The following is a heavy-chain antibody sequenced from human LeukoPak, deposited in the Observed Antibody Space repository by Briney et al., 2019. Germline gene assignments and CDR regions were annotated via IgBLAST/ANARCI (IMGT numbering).Heavy chain of an antibody. CDR3: ARGLFLSVGATHFDY. D-gene: IGHD1-26*01. J-gene: IGHJ4*02. V-gene: IGHV4-31*03. Sequence: SSETLSLTCTVSGGSISSGGYYWSWIRQHPGKGLEWIGYIYYSGSTYYNPSLKSRVTISVDTSKNQFSLKLSSVTAADTAVYYCARGLFLSVGATHFDYWGQGTLSPSPQ. CDR1: GGSISSGGYY. CDR2: IYYSGST.